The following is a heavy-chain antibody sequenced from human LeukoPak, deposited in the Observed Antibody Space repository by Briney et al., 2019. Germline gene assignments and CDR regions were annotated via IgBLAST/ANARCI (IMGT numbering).Heavy chain of an antibody. CDR1: GGSISSSSYY. CDR2: IYYSGST. V-gene: IGHV4-39*07. J-gene: IGHJ5*02. D-gene: IGHD6-6*01. Sequence: SETLSLTCTVSGGSISSSSYYWGWIRQPPGKGLEWIGSIYYSGSTYYNPSLKSRVTISVDTSKNQFSLKLSSVTASDTAVYYCARDGDSNSPGDWFDPWGQGTLVTVSS. CDR3: ARDGDSNSPGDWFDP.